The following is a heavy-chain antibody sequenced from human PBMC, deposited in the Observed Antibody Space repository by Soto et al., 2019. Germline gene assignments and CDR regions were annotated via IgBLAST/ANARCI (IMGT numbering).Heavy chain of an antibody. CDR1: GGSFSGYY. CDR3: ARVVGSSGDYFDY. D-gene: IGHD3-10*01. Sequence: QVQLQQWGAGLLKPSETLSLTCAVYGGSFSGYYWSWIRQPPGKGLEWIGEINHSGSTNDNPSLKSRFTISVDTSKNQFSLKMSSVTAADTAVYYCARVVGSSGDYFDYWGQGTLVTVSS. CDR2: INHSGST. J-gene: IGHJ4*02. V-gene: IGHV4-34*01.